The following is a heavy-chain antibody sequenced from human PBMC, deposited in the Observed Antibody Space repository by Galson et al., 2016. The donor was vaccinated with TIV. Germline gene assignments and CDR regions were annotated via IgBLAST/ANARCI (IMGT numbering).Heavy chain of an antibody. D-gene: IGHD2-15*01. V-gene: IGHV3-15*05. Sequence: SLRLSCAASGFTFSDAWMTWVRQAPGKGLEWVGRIKSKAAGGATDYGAPVKDRFTISRDDSGSTLYLQMNSLKTEDTALYFCVRDRPSEDYYGDWGQGALVTVSS. CDR1: GFTFSDAW. CDR2: IKSKAAGGAT. J-gene: IGHJ4*02. CDR3: VRDRPSEDYYGD.